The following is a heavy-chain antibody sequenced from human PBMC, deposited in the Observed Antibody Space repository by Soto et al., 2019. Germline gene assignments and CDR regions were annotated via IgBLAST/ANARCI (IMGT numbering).Heavy chain of an antibody. CDR1: GASITYGGYS. D-gene: IGHD1-26*01. V-gene: IGHV4-30-2*01. CDR3: ARGGGSDSFDY. Sequence: SETLSLTCTVSGASITYGGYSWSWIRQTPGKGLEWIGYINHLEATFYNPSFESRLSLSIDRAKNQFSLNLNSMSAADRAVYFCARGGGSDSFDYWGQGILVTVSS. CDR2: INHLEAT. J-gene: IGHJ4*02.